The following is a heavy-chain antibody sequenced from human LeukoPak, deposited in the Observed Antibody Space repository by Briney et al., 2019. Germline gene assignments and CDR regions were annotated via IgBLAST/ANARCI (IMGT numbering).Heavy chain of an antibody. Sequence: ASAKVSCKASGGTFSSYAISWVRQAPGQGLEWMGGIIPIFGTANYAQKFQGRVTITADESTSTAYMELSSLRSEDTAVYYCARGVVAALKYNWFDPWGQGTLVTVSS. J-gene: IGHJ5*02. D-gene: IGHD2-15*01. CDR1: GGTFSSYA. CDR2: IIPIFGTA. V-gene: IGHV1-69*13. CDR3: ARGVVAALKYNWFDP.